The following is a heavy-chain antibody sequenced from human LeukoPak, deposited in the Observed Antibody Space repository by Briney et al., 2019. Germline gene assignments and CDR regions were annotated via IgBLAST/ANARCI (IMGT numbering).Heavy chain of an antibody. CDR3: ASLDYVWGSYRYNRRFDY. CDR2: IYHSGST. J-gene: IGHJ4*02. D-gene: IGHD3-16*02. Sequence: SETLSLTCTVSGYSISSGYYWGWIRQPPGKGLEWIGSIYHSGSTYYNPSLKSRVTISVDTSKNQFSLKLSSVTPADTAVYYCASLDYVWGSYRYNRRFDYWGQGTLVPVSS. CDR1: GYSISSGYY. V-gene: IGHV4-38-2*02.